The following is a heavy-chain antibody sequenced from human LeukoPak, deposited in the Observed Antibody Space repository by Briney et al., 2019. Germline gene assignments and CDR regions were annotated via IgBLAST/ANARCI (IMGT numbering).Heavy chain of an antibody. CDR1: GFTFSSYW. J-gene: IGHJ5*01. Sequence: PGGSLRLSCAASGFTFSSYWMHWVRQVPGKGLEWVSTINANSGTRSYAASVRGRFTISRDNSKNTLYLRLNTLRADDTAVYYCAKPISGGLAVTADWFAPWGQGTLVVVST. V-gene: IGHV3-23*01. D-gene: IGHD6-19*01. CDR2: INANSGTR. CDR3: AKPISGGLAVTADWFAP.